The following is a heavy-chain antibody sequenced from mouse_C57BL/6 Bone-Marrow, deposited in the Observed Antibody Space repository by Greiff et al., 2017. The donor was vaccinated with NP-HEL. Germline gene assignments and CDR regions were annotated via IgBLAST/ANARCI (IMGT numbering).Heavy chain of an antibody. D-gene: IGHD2-4*01. CDR3: ARPTMITTSYFDV. CDR1: GFTFSSYG. CDR2: ISSGGSYT. Sequence: EVKLMESGGDLVKPGGSLKLSCAASGFTFSSYGMSWVRQTPDKRLEWVATISSGGSYTYYPDSVKGRFTISRDNAKNTLYLQMSSLKSEDTAMYYCARPTMITTSYFDVWGTGTTVTVSS. J-gene: IGHJ1*03. V-gene: IGHV5-6*01.